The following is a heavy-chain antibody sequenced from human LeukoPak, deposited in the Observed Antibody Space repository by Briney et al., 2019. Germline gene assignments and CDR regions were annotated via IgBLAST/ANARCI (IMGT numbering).Heavy chain of an antibody. Sequence: PGGSLRLSCAASGFTFSSYGMHWVRQAPGKGLEWVAFIRYDGSNKYYADSVKGPFTISRDNSKNTLYLQMNSLRAEDTAVYYCAKDMAVAAHDAFDIWGQGTMVTVSS. D-gene: IGHD6-19*01. V-gene: IGHV3-30*02. J-gene: IGHJ3*02. CDR1: GFTFSSYG. CDR3: AKDMAVAAHDAFDI. CDR2: IRYDGSNK.